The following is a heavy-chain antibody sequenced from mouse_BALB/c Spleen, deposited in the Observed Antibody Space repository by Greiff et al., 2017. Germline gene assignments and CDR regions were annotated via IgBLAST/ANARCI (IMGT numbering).Heavy chain of an antibody. CDR2: ISDGGSYT. D-gene: IGHD2-14*01. J-gene: IGHJ2*01. V-gene: IGHV5-4*02. CDR1: GFTFSDYY. Sequence: EVKVVESGGGLVKPGGSLKLSCAASGFTFSDYYMYWVRQTPEKRLEWVATISDGGSYTYYPDSVKGRFTISRDNAKNNLYLQMSSLKSEDTAMYYCARGGDRYDFDYWGQGTTLTVSS. CDR3: ARGGDRYDFDY.